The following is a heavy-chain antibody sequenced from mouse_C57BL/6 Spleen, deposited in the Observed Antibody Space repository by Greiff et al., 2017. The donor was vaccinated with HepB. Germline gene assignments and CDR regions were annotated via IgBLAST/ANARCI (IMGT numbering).Heavy chain of an antibody. CDR3: ARDPDYYGSSAYYFDY. CDR1: GYTFTSYW. D-gene: IGHD1-1*01. J-gene: IGHJ2*01. V-gene: IGHV1-53*01. CDR2: INPSNGGT. Sequence: QVQLQQPGTELVKPGASVKLSCKASGYTFTSYWMHWVKQRPGQGLEWIGNINPSNGGTNYNEKFKSKATLTVDKSSSTAYMQLSSLTSEDSAVYYCARDPDYYGSSAYYFDYWGQGTTLTVSS.